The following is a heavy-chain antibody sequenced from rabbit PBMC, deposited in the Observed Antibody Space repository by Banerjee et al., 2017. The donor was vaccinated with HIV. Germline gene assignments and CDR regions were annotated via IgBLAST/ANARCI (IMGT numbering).Heavy chain of an antibody. CDR3: VTAGDWGGF. V-gene: IGHV1S47*01. CDR1: GFDFSSYW. Sequence: QEQLVESGGGLVQPGGSLKLSCNASGFDFSSYWMCWVRQAPGKGLEWIGCISTGDATTYYASWVNGRFSIARENTQNTLYVKLNSLTAADTATYFCVTAGDWGGFWGQGTLVTVS. D-gene: IGHD4-1*01. CDR2: ISTGDATT. J-gene: IGHJ3*01.